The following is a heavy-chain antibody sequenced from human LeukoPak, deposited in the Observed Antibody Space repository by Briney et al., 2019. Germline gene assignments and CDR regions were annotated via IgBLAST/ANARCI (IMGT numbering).Heavy chain of an antibody. CDR2: IIPIFDTV. Sequence: SVKVSCKASGGTFSSYAISWVRQAPGLGLEWMGGIIPIFDTVDYTQRFQVRVTITADESTSTAYMELSSLRSEDTAVYYCARGFYGDYRGNWFDPWGQGTLVTVSS. CDR3: ARGFYGDYRGNWFDP. J-gene: IGHJ5*02. D-gene: IGHD4-17*01. CDR1: GGTFSSYA. V-gene: IGHV1-69*13.